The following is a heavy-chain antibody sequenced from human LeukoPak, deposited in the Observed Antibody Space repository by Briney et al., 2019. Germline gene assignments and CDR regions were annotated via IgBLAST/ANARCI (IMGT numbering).Heavy chain of an antibody. V-gene: IGHV3-30-3*01. J-gene: IGHJ4*02. Sequence: PGGSLRLSCAASGFTFSSYAMHWVRQAPGKGLEWVAVISYDGSNKYYADSVKGRFTISRDNSKNTLYLQMNSLRAEDTAVYYCAREGSSSSWYDYWGQGTLVTVSS. CDR2: ISYDGSNK. D-gene: IGHD6-13*01. CDR1: GFTFSSYA. CDR3: AREGSSSSWYDY.